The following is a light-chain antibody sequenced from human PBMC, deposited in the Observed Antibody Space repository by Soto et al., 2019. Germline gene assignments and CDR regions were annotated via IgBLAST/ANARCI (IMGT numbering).Light chain of an antibody. V-gene: IGKV1-5*01. J-gene: IGKJ1*01. CDR1: QTISDW. Sequence: DIEMTQTPSTLSASVGDRVIITCRASQTISDWVAWYQQRPGKAPKLLIYDASTLESGVPSRFSGSGSGTKFTLTITSLQPDDSATYYCQPHNSSSWTFGQSTMVDI. CDR2: DAS. CDR3: QPHNSSSWT.